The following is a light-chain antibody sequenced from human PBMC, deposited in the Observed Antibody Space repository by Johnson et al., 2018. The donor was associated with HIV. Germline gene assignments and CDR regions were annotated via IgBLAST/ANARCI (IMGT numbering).Light chain of an antibody. Sequence: QAVLTQPPSVSAAPGQKVTISCSGSSSNIGNNYVSWYQQLPGTAPKLLIYETNKRPSGIPDRFSGSKSGTSATLGITGLQTGDEADYYCGPWYARLGVFVVASETKVTVL. V-gene: IGLV1-51*02. J-gene: IGLJ1*01. CDR1: SSNIGNNY. CDR3: GPWYARLGVFV. CDR2: ETN.